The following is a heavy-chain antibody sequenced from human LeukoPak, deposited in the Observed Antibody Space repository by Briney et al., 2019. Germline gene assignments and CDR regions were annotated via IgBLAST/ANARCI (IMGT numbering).Heavy chain of an antibody. Sequence: SETLSLTCAVSGGSISSSNWWSWVRQPPGKGLEWIGEIYHSGRINYNPSLKSRVTISVDTSKNQFSLKLSSVTAADTAVYYCARGGVRYYDILTGYSRRGYWFDPWGQGTLVTVSS. CDR1: GGSISSSNW. D-gene: IGHD3-9*01. CDR2: IYHSGRI. V-gene: IGHV4-4*02. J-gene: IGHJ5*02. CDR3: ARGGVRYYDILTGYSRRGYWFDP.